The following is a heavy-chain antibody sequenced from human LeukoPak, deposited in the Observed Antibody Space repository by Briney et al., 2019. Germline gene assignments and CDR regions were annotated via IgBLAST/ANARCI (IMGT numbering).Heavy chain of an antibody. D-gene: IGHD6-19*01. CDR3: ARVPGYSSGWADY. J-gene: IGHJ4*02. V-gene: IGHV3-30-3*01. Sequence: GGSLRLSCAASGFTFSSYAMHWGRQAPGKGLDWVAVISYDGSNKYYADSVKGRFTISRDNSKNTLYLQMNSLRAEDTAVYYCARVPGYSSGWADYWGQGTLVTASS. CDR1: GFTFSSYA. CDR2: ISYDGSNK.